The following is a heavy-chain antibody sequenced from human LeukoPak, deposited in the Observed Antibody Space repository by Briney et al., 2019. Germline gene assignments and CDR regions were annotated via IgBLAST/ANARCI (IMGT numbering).Heavy chain of an antibody. Sequence: SETLSLTCAVYGGSFSGYYWSWIRQPPGKGLEWIGYIYYSGSTNYNPSLKSRVTISVDTSKNQFSLKLSSVTAADTAVYYCARHDTGFGEIPFDYWGQGTLVTVSS. CDR1: GGSFSGYY. CDR2: IYYSGST. J-gene: IGHJ4*02. D-gene: IGHD3-10*01. V-gene: IGHV4-59*01. CDR3: ARHDTGFGEIPFDY.